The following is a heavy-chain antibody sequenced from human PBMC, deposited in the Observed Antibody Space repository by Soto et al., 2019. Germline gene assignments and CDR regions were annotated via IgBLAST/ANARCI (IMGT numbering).Heavy chain of an antibody. J-gene: IGHJ3*02. CDR1: GYTFTSHG. V-gene: IGHV1-18*01. CDR2: ISTYNGKT. Sequence: QLQLVQSGGEVKTPGASVKVSCTTSGYTFTSHGISWVRQAPGQGLEWMGWISTYNGKTDYAQKFQGRVTMTADTRTRTVYMEVMSLRSDDTAVYYCARLLTEGATYREDAFDMWGQGTKVTVSS. D-gene: IGHD1-26*01. CDR3: ARLLTEGATYREDAFDM.